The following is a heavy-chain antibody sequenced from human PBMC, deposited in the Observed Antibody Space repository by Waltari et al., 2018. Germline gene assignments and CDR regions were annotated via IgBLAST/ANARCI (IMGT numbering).Heavy chain of an antibody. D-gene: IGHD1-26*01. CDR3: ARDPGPIVGAPDL. CDR2: FNPKNGDS. CDR1: GYPFTAYR. V-gene: IGHV1-2*02. J-gene: IGHJ5*02. Sequence: QEQLVTSGSEVKKPGASVRVSCQASGYPFTAYRHHWFRQTPGQGFEWMGWFNPKNGDSNSAEKFLGRVTMTRDTSINTVYLDLSGLRSDDTAVFFCARDPGPIVGAPDLWGQGTLVTVSS.